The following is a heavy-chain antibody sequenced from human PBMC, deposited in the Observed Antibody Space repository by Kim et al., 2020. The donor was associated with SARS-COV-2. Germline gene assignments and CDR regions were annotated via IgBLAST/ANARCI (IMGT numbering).Heavy chain of an antibody. D-gene: IGHD3-16*02. V-gene: IGHV1-69*13. CDR3: ARLPGEGYTRSSAFDI. J-gene: IGHJ3*02. Sequence: SVKVSCKASGGTFSSYAISWVRQAPGQGLEWMGGIIPIFGTANYAQKFQGRVTITADESTSTAYMELSSLRSEDTAVYYCARLPGEGYTRSSAFDIWGQGTMVTVSS. CDR2: IIPIFGTA. CDR1: GGTFSSYA.